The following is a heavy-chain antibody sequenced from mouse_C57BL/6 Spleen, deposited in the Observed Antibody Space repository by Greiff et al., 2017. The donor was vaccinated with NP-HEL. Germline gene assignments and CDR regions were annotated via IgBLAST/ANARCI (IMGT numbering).Heavy chain of an antibody. CDR1: GYTFTSYW. V-gene: IGHV1-69*01. CDR2: IDPSDSYT. D-gene: IGHD2-3*01. CDR3: ARGGWLPLYYFDY. Sequence: QVQLQQSGAELVMPGASVKLSCKASGYTFTSYWMHWVKQRPGQGLEWIGEIDPSDSYTNYNQKFKGKSTLTVDKSSSTAYMQLSSLTSEDSAVYYCARGGWLPLYYFDYWGQGTTLTVSS. J-gene: IGHJ2*01.